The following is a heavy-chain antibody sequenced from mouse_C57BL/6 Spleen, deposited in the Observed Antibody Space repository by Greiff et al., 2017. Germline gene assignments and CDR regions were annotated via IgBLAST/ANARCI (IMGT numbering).Heavy chain of an antibody. J-gene: IGHJ4*01. Sequence: VQLQQPGAELVMPGASVKLSCKASGYTFTSYWMHWVKQRPGQGLEWIGEIDPSDSYTNYNQKFKGKSTLTVDKSSSTAYMQLSSLTSEDSAVYYCARSGGNYYYAMDYWGQGTSGTVSS. CDR1: GYTFTSYW. CDR2: IDPSDSYT. D-gene: IGHD2-1*01. V-gene: IGHV1-69*01. CDR3: ARSGGNYYYAMDY.